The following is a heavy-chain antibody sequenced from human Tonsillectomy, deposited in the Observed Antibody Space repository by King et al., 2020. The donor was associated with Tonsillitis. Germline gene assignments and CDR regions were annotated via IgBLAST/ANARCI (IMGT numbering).Heavy chain of an antibody. D-gene: IGHD6-19*01. CDR2: AYSRSKWYF. CDR1: GDSVSSKTAS. J-gene: IGHJ6*02. V-gene: IGHV6-1*01. Sequence: VQLQQSGPRLVKPSQTLSLTCALSGDSVSSKTASWNWIRQSPSRGLEWLGRAYSRSKWYFDYAVSVESRITIKPDTSRNQFSLQLNSVTPEDTAVYYSSRDGEVVAATRDYYYYSGLDGWGQGTTVTASS. CDR3: SRDGEVVAATRDYYYYSGLDG.